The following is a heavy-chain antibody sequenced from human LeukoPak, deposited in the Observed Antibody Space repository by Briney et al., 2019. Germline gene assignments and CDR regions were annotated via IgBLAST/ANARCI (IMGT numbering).Heavy chain of an antibody. J-gene: IGHJ3*02. CDR1: GGSISSYY. V-gene: IGHV4-59*01. CDR3: ARNADYYDSSGYDSNGLFDI. CDR2: IYYSGST. D-gene: IGHD3-22*01. Sequence: KPPETLSLTCTVSGGSISSYYWSWIRQPPGKGLEWIGYIYYSGSTNYNPSLKSRVTISVDTSKNQFSLKLSSVTAADTAVYYCARNADYYDSSGYDSNGLFDIWGQGTMVTVSS.